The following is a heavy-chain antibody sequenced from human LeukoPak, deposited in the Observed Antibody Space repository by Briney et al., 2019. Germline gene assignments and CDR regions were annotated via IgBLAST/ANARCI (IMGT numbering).Heavy chain of an antibody. Sequence: SVKVSCKASGGTFSSYTISWVRQAPGQGLEWMGRIIPILGIANYAQKFQGRVTITADKSTSTAYMELSSLRSEDTAVYYCARMVRGVNKEYYYYYYMDVWGKGTTVTVSS. CDR1: GGTFSSYT. CDR2: IIPILGIA. J-gene: IGHJ6*03. V-gene: IGHV1-69*02. D-gene: IGHD3-10*01. CDR3: ARMVRGVNKEYYYYYYMDV.